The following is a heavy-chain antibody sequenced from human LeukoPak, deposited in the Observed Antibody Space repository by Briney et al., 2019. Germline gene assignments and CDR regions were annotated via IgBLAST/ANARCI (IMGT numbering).Heavy chain of an antibody. V-gene: IGHV1-69*04. CDR3: ATARDRGFPRYYGMDV. CDR1: GGTFSSYA. CDR2: IIPILGIA. J-gene: IGHJ6*02. D-gene: IGHD5-12*01. Sequence: ASVKVSCKASGGTFSSYAISWVRQAPGQGLEWMGGIIPILGIANYAQKFQGRVTITADKSTSTAYMELSSLRSEDTAVYYCATARDRGFPRYYGMDVWGQGTTVTVSS.